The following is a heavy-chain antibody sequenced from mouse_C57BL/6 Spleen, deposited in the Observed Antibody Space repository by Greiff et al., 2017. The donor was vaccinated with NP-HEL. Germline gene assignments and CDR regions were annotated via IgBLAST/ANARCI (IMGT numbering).Heavy chain of an antibody. D-gene: IGHD1-2*01. CDR2: IYPGDGDT. CDR3: EREGNYYGPLDC. J-gene: IGHJ2*01. V-gene: IGHV1-82*01. Sequence: VQLQQSGPELVKPGASVKISCKASGYAFSSSWMNWVKQRPGKGLEWIGRIYPGDGDTNYNEKFKGKATLTADKSSSTAYMQLSSLTSEDSAVSVGEREGNYYGPLDCWGQGTTLTVSS. CDR1: GYAFSSSW.